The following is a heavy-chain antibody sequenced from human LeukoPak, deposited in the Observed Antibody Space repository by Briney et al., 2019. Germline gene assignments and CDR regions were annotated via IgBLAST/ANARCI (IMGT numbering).Heavy chain of an antibody. D-gene: IGHD1-1*01. J-gene: IGHJ4*02. CDR2: IWFDGSNK. CDR3: VRDPSGSGFAFDS. CDR1: GFAFGNYW. V-gene: IGHV3-33*08. Sequence: GGSLRLSCAASGFAFGNYWMSWVRQAPGKGLEWVAFIWFDGSNKHYADSVKGRFTISRDNSEDTLYLQMNSLRAEDTAVYYCVRDPSGSGFAFDSWGQGALVTVSS.